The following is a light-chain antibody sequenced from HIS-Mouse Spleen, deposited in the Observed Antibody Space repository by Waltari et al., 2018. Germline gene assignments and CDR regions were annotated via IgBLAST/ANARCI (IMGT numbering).Light chain of an antibody. CDR1: RRAVGGYNY. J-gene: IGLJ1*01. V-gene: IGLV2-14*01. Sequence: QSALTQPASVSGSPGQSITISCTGTRRAVGGYNYLSWYQQHPGKAPKLMIYEVSNRPSGVSNRFSGSKSGNTASLTISGLQAEDEADYYCSSYTSSSTFFGTGTKVTVL. CDR3: SSYTSSSTF. CDR2: EVS.